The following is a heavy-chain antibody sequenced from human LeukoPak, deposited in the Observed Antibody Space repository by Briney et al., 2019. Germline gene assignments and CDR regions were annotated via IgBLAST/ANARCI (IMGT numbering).Heavy chain of an antibody. CDR3: ARVRY. V-gene: IGHV4-34*01. Sequence: SXXLSLTCAVYGGSFSGYYWSWVRQPPGKGLEWIGEINHSGSTNYNPSLKSRVTISVDTSKNQFSLQLSSVTAADTAVYYCARVRYWGQGTLVTVSS. CDR1: GGSFSGYY. J-gene: IGHJ4*02. CDR2: INHSGST.